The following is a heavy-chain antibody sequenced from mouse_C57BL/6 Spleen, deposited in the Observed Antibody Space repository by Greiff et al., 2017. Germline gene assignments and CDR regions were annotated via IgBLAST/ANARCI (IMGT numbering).Heavy chain of an antibody. Sequence: QVQLKQPGAELVRPGSSVKLSCKASGYTFTSYWMHWVKQRPIQGLEWIGNIDPSASETHYNQKFKDKATLTVDKSSSTAYMQLSSLTSEDSAVYYCARSGDYDYDGGFAYWGQGTLVTVSA. CDR3: ARSGDYDYDGGFAY. CDR1: GYTFTSYW. D-gene: IGHD2-4*01. J-gene: IGHJ3*01. CDR2: IDPSASET. V-gene: IGHV1-52*01.